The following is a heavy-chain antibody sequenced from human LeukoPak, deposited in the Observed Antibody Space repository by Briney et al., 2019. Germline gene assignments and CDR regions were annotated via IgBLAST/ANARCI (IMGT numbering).Heavy chain of an antibody. J-gene: IGHJ6*04. V-gene: IGHV4-34*12. CDR1: GGSFSVYY. CDR3: ASGYCSSTSCLSHYYYYYGMDV. D-gene: IGHD2-2*01. CDR2: IIHSGST. Sequence: SETLSLTCAVYGGSFSVYYCSWIRQPPGKWLEWIGEIIHSGSTNYNPSLKRRVTISVDTYKNQSSMKLSSVTAADTDVYYCASGYCSSTSCLSHYYYYYGMDVWGKGTTVTVSS.